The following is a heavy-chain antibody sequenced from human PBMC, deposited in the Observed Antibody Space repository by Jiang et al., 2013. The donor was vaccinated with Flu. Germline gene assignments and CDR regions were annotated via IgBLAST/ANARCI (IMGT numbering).Heavy chain of an antibody. CDR1: GGSISSGDYY. V-gene: IGHV4-30-4*01. CDR2: IYYSGST. CDR3: ARYCSSTSCYPRDAFDI. J-gene: IGHJ3*02. D-gene: IGHD2-2*01. Sequence: CTVSGGSISSGDYYWSWIRQPPGKGLEWIGYIYYSGSTYYNPSLKSRVTISVDTSKNQFSLKLSSVAAADTAVYYCARYCSSTSCYPRDAFDIWGQGTMVTVSS.